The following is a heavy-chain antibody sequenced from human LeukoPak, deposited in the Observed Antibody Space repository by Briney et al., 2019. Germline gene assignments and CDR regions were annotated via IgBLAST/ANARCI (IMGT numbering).Heavy chain of an antibody. CDR3: AREGSYYDSSGYPDAFDI. CDR1: GGTFSSYA. Sequence: ASVKVSCKASGGTFSSYAISWVRQAPGQGLEWMGRINPNSGGTNYAQKFQGRVTMTRDTSISTAYMELSRLRSDDTAVYYCAREGSYYDSSGYPDAFDIWGQGTMVTVSS. D-gene: IGHD3-22*01. V-gene: IGHV1-2*06. J-gene: IGHJ3*02. CDR2: INPNSGGT.